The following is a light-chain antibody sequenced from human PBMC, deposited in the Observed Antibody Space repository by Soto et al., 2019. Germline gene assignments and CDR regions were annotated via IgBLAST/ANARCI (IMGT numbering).Light chain of an antibody. CDR2: DAS. CDR1: QDISNY. J-gene: IGKJ1*01. CDR3: QQTYNPPRT. V-gene: IGKV1-33*01. Sequence: DIQMTQSPSSLSASVGDRVTITCQASQDISNYLNWYQQKPGKAPKLLIYDASNLETGVPSRFSGSGSGTDFTLTITSLQPEDFATYFCQQTYNPPRTFGQGTRL.